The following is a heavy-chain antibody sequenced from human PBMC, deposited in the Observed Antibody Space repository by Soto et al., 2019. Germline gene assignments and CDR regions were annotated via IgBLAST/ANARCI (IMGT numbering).Heavy chain of an antibody. Sequence: QITLKESGPTLVKPTQTLTLTCTFSGFSLSTDGVGAGWIRQPPGKALEWLALIYWDDDQRYSPSLKTRLTITKDTSKNQVVLTMTNMDPVDTATYYCAHAYGGTSWPNDAFDVWGQGTVVTVSS. V-gene: IGHV2-5*02. CDR3: AHAYGGTSWPNDAFDV. CDR1: GFSLSTDGVG. D-gene: IGHD2-2*01. J-gene: IGHJ3*01. CDR2: IYWDDDQ.